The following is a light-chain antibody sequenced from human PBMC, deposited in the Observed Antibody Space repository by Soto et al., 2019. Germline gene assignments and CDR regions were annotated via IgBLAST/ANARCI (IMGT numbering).Light chain of an antibody. CDR2: GNK. CDR3: QSYDTSLSGSWV. V-gene: IGLV1-40*01. CDR1: SSNIGAGFD. J-gene: IGLJ3*02. Sequence: QAVLTQPPSVSGAPGQRVTISCTGSSSNIGAGFDVHWYQQLPGTAPKLLIYGNKKRPSGVPDRFSGSKSGTSASLAITGLQPDDEADYYCQSYDTSLSGSWVFGGGTKVTVL.